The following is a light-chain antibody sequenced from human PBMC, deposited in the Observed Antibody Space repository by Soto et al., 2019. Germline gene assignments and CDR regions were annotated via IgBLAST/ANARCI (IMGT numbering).Light chain of an antibody. J-gene: IGKJ1*01. Sequence: EIVLTQSPGTLSLSPGERATLSCRASQSINNKYLAWYQQEPGQTPRLLIHGVSIRATGIPDRFSGSGSGTDFTLTISRLEPEDFAVDYCQLYSGSPWTFGQGTKVEIK. CDR2: GVS. V-gene: IGKV3-20*01. CDR1: QSINNKY. CDR3: QLYSGSPWT.